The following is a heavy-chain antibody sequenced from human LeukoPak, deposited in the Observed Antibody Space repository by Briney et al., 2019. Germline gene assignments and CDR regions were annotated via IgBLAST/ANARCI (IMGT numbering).Heavy chain of an antibody. Sequence: SVKVSCKASGYTFTGYYMHWVRQAPGQGLEWMGWINPNSGGTNYAQKFQGRVTMTRDTSISTAYMELSRLRSDDTAVYYCARSSPYQLLLLPDYWGQGTLVTVSS. D-gene: IGHD2-2*01. J-gene: IGHJ4*02. CDR3: ARSSPYQLLLLPDY. CDR1: GYTFTGYY. CDR2: INPNSGGT. V-gene: IGHV1-2*02.